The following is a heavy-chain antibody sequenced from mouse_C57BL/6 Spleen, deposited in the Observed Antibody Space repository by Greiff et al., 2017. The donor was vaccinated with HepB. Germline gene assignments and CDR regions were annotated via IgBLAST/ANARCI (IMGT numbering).Heavy chain of an antibody. CDR2: IYPSDSET. J-gene: IGHJ3*01. V-gene: IGHV1-61*01. Sequence: VQLQQPGAELVRPGSSVKLSCKASGYTFTSYWMDWVKQRPGQGLEWIGNIYPSDSETHYNQKFKDKATLTVDKSSSTAYMQLSSLTSEDSAVYYCARYGYDTFAYWGQGTLVTVSA. D-gene: IGHD2-2*01. CDR3: ARYGYDTFAY. CDR1: GYTFTSYW.